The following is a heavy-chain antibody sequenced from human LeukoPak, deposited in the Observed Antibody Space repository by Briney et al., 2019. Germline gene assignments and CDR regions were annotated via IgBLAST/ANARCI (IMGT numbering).Heavy chain of an antibody. Sequence: GASVKVSSKASGYTFTGYYMHWVRQAPGQGLEWMGWINPNSGGTNYAQKFQGRVTMTRDTSISTAYMELSRLRSDDTAVYYCAREVYYYDSSGYYQPEPFDYWGQGTLVTVSS. D-gene: IGHD3-22*01. V-gene: IGHV1-2*02. J-gene: IGHJ4*02. CDR1: GYTFTGYY. CDR3: AREVYYYDSSGYYQPEPFDY. CDR2: INPNSGGT.